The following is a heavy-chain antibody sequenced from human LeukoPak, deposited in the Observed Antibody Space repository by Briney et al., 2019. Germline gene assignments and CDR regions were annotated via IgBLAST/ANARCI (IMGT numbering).Heavy chain of an antibody. CDR2: IKQDGSEK. Sequence: PGGSLRLSCAGSGFTFSDYWMHWVRQAPGKGLEWVANIKQDGSEKFYVDSVKGRFTISRDNAKNSLYLQMNSLRAEDTAVYYCARDRYSGYDGFGAFDIWGQGTMVTVSS. CDR3: ARDRYSGYDGFGAFDI. J-gene: IGHJ3*02. D-gene: IGHD5-12*01. V-gene: IGHV3-7*03. CDR1: GFTFSDYW.